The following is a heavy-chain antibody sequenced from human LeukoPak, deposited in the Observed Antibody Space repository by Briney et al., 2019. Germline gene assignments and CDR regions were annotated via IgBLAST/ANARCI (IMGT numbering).Heavy chain of an antibody. D-gene: IGHD3-10*01. J-gene: IGHJ4*01. CDR1: GYIFTNNW. CDR2: IYPCDSDT. V-gene: IGHV5-51*01. CDR3: ARQTRDGSGSRGYSFDF. Sequence: PGESLKISCKGSGYIFTNNWIGWVRQMPGKGLEWMGIIYPCDSDTRYSPSFEGQVTISADKSISTAYLQWSSLKASDTAMYYCARQTRDGSGSRGYSFDFWGHGTLVTVSS.